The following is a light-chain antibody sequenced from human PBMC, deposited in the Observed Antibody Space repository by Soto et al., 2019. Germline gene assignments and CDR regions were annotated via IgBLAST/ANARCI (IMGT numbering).Light chain of an antibody. J-gene: IGLJ3*02. CDR1: SSDVGRYNY. V-gene: IGLV2-14*01. CDR3: TSYTSNTTWV. CDR2: EVR. Sequence: QSALTQPAAVSGPPGQSITISCTGTSSDVGRYNYVSWYQQHSGKAPKLVIYEVRNRPSGISNRFSASKSGNTASLTISRLQAEDEADYYCTSYTSNTTWVFGGGTKLTVL.